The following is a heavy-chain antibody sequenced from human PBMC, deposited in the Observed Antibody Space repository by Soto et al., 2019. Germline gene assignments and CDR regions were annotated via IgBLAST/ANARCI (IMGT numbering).Heavy chain of an antibody. D-gene: IGHD3-9*01. CDR2: IYYSGST. Sequence: SETLSLTCTVSGGSISSSSYYWGWIRQPPGKGLEWIGSIYYSGSTYYNPSLKSRVTISVDTSKNQFSLKLSSVTAADTAVYYCARSHILTGYYQAHNWFDPWGQGTLVTVSS. J-gene: IGHJ5*02. CDR1: GGSISSSSYY. CDR3: ARSHILTGYYQAHNWFDP. V-gene: IGHV4-39*01.